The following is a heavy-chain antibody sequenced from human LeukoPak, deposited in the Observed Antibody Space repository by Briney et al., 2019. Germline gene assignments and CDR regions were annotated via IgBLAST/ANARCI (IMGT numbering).Heavy chain of an antibody. Sequence: PGGSLRLSCAASGFTFSDYYMSWIRQAPGKGLEWVSYISSSGSTIYYADSVKGRFTISRDNAKNSLYLQMNSLRAEDTALYYCARVYCSGGSCYYPWGPFDYWGQGTLVTVSS. CDR2: ISSSGSTI. D-gene: IGHD2-15*01. CDR1: GFTFSDYY. CDR3: ARVYCSGGSCYYPWGPFDY. V-gene: IGHV3-11*01. J-gene: IGHJ4*02.